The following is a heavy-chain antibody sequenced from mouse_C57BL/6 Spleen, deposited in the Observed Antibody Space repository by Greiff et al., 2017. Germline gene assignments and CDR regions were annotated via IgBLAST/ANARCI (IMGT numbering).Heavy chain of an antibody. V-gene: IGHV1-9*01. Sequence: VQLQQSGAELMKPGASVKLSCKATGYTFTGYWIEWVKQRPGHGLEWIGEILPGSGSTNTNEKFKGKATFTADTTSNTAYMQLSSLTTEDAASYYCTRGYSYAMDYWGQGTSVTVSS. CDR3: TRGYSYAMDY. CDR1: GYTFTGYW. D-gene: IGHD1-2*01. CDR2: ILPGSGST. J-gene: IGHJ4*01.